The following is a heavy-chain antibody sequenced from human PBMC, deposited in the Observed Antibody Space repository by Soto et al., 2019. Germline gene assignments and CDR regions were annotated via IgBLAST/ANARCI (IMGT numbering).Heavy chain of an antibody. Sequence: PGGSLRLSCAASGFTFSSYAMHWVRQAPGKGLEWVAVISYDGSNKYYADSVKGRFTISRDNSKNTLYLQMNSLRAEDTAVYYCARDLYDSSGYYSDNFDYWGQGTLVTVSS. D-gene: IGHD3-22*01. CDR2: ISYDGSNK. J-gene: IGHJ4*02. V-gene: IGHV3-30-3*01. CDR3: ARDLYDSSGYYSDNFDY. CDR1: GFTFSSYA.